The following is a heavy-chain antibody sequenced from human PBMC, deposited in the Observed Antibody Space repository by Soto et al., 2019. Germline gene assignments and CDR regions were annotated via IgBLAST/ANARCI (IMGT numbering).Heavy chain of an antibody. D-gene: IGHD5-12*01. CDR2: INPNSGVA. J-gene: IGHJ6*02. CDR3: ARQGSGSEYPQYFYYGMDV. CDR1: GYTFTAYY. V-gene: IGHV1-2*02. Sequence: VELVQSGAEVEKPGAAVRISCKTSGYTFTAYYIHWVRQAPGQGLEWMGWINPNSGVANYAQNLQGRVRMTRDTSISTVYVELTKMRSEDTTIYYCARQGSGSEYPQYFYYGMDVWGQGTTAAAS.